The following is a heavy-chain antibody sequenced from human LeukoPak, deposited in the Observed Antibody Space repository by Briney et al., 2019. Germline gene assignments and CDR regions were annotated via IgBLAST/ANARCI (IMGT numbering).Heavy chain of an antibody. CDR1: GFTFSSYS. D-gene: IGHD1-14*01. CDR3: ARDHSGAFDI. V-gene: IGHV3-21*01. J-gene: IGHJ3*02. Sequence: PGGSLRLSCAASGFTFSSYSMNWVRQAPGKGLEWVSSISSSSSYLYYADSVKGRFTISRDNAKNSLYLQMNSLRAEDTAVYYCARDHSGAFDIWGQGTMVTVSS. CDR2: ISSSSSYL.